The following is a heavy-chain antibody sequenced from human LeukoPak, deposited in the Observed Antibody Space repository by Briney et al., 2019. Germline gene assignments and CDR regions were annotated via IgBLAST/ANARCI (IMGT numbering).Heavy chain of an antibody. D-gene: IGHD5-12*01. CDR2: IYSGGST. CDR1: GFTCSSYV. V-gene: IGHV3-66*01. CDR3: AKDPYSEVPPPPAFNI. Sequence: PGGSLRLSCAASGFTCSSYVMSWVRQAPGKGLEWVSIIYSGGSTYYADSVEGRFTISRDNSETTLYLQMNSLRPEDTAVYYCAKDPYSEVPPPPAFNIWGQGTMVIVS. J-gene: IGHJ3*02.